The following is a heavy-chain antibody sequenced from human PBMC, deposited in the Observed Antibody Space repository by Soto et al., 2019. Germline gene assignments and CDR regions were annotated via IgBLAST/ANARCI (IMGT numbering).Heavy chain of an antibody. CDR3: ARLFNYFDSSGSQS. V-gene: IGHV4-4*02. D-gene: IGHD3-22*01. Sequence: SETLSLTCAVSGGFIVSNKCWSVLRQSPGKGLEWIGQIYSSGSANYNPSLKSRVTISIDKSRNQFSLKLSSVTAADTGVYYCARLFNYFDSSGSQSWGQGTLVTVSS. CDR2: IYSSGSA. CDR1: GGFIVSNKC. J-gene: IGHJ4*02.